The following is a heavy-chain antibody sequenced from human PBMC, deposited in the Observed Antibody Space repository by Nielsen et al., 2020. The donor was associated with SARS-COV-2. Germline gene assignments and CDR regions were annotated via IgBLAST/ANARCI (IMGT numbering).Heavy chain of an antibody. J-gene: IGHJ4*02. Sequence: GGSLRFSCAASGFTFSNYDIHWARQAPGKGLEWVAFIRYDGSDKYYADSVKGRFMISRDNSKNTLYLQMNSLRAEDTAVYYCATVGEYSSTFDYWGQGTLVTVSS. CDR2: IRYDGSDK. CDR3: ATVGEYSSTFDY. D-gene: IGHD6-6*01. V-gene: IGHV3-30*02. CDR1: GFTFSNYD.